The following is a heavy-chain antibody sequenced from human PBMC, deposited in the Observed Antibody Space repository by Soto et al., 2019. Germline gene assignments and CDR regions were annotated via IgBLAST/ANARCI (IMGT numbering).Heavy chain of an antibody. CDR1: GFTFSSYG. Sequence: QVQLVESGGGVVQPGRSLRLSCAASGFTFSSYGMHWVRQAPGKGLEWVAVISYDGSNKYYADSVKGRFTISRDNSKNTLYLQMNSLRAEDTAVYYCAKGRRFGVAGTPLYGMDVWGQGTTVTVSS. J-gene: IGHJ6*02. CDR3: AKGRRFGVAGTPLYGMDV. V-gene: IGHV3-30*18. CDR2: ISYDGSNK. D-gene: IGHD3-10*01.